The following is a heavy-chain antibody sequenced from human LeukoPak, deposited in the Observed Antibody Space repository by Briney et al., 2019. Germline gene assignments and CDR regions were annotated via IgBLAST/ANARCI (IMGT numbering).Heavy chain of an antibody. CDR2: INSDGSST. CDR3: ALCSLRYSSGWYVFDY. J-gene: IGHJ4*02. Sequence: PGGSLRLSCAASGFTFSNYWMHWVRRVPGKGLVWVSRINSDGSSTSYADSVKGRFTISRDNAKNTLYLQMNSLRADDTAVYHCALCSLRYSSGWYVFDYWGQGTLVTVSS. D-gene: IGHD6-19*01. CDR1: GFTFSNYW. V-gene: IGHV3-74*01.